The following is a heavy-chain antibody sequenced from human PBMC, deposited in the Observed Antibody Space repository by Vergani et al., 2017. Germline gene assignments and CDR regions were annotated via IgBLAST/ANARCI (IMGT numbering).Heavy chain of an antibody. V-gene: IGHV3-49*04. CDR2: IRNKAYGGTT. CDR3: SRGRGYSFGYSDY. CDR1: GFSFGDCA. J-gene: IGHJ4*02. D-gene: IGHD5-18*01. Sequence: EVQLVESGGGLVPPGRSLRLSCAASGFSFGDCAMTWVRQAPGKGLEWVALIRNKAYGGTTEYAASVKGRFTISRDDSKRLAYLQLSGLKTEDTAVYFCSRGRGYSFGYSDYWGQGTLVTVSS.